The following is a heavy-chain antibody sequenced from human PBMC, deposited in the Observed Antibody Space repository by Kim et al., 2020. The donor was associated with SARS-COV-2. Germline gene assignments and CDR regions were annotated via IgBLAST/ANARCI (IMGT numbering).Heavy chain of an antibody. CDR3: ASTIRIMITFGGVMAPLLDY. CDR1: GYTLTELS. CDR2: FDPEDGET. Sequence: ASVKVSCKVSGYTLTELSMHWVRQAPGKGLEWMGGFDPEDGETIYAQKFQGRVTMTEDTSTDTAYMELSSLRSEDTAVYYCASTIRIMITFGGVMAPLLDYWGRGTLVTVSS. V-gene: IGHV1-24*01. J-gene: IGHJ4*02. D-gene: IGHD3-16*01.